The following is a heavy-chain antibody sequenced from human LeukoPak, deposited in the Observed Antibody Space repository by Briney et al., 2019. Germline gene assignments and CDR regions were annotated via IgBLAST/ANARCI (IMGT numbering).Heavy chain of an antibody. CDR3: ARAPQVPAVYYYGMDV. CDR2: IYYSGST. V-gene: IGHV4-30-4*01. CDR1: GGSISSGGYY. Sequence: PSETLSLTCTVSGGSISSGGYYWSWIRQPPGKGLEWIGYIYYSGSTYYNPSLKSRVTISVDTSKNQFSLKLSSVTAADTAVYYCARAPQVPAVYYYGMDVWGQGTTVTVSS. J-gene: IGHJ6*02. D-gene: IGHD2-2*01.